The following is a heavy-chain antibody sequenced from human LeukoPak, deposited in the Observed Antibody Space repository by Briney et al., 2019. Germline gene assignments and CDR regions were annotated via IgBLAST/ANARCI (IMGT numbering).Heavy chain of an antibody. Sequence: PGGSLRLSCAASGFTFSSYGMHWVRQAPGKGLEWVAVISYDGSNKYYADSVKGRFTISRDNSKNTLYLQMNSLRAEDTAVYYCSRQGTNSQESFDYWGQGTLVTVSS. CDR2: ISYDGSNK. CDR3: SRQGTNSQESFDY. CDR1: GFTFSSYG. V-gene: IGHV3-30*03. D-gene: IGHD2/OR15-2a*01. J-gene: IGHJ4*02.